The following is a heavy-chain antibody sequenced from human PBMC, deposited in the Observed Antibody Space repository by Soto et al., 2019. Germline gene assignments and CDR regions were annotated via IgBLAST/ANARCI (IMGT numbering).Heavy chain of an antibody. CDR2: ISYDGSNK. CDR3: ARDNWNYTFDY. CDR1: GFTFSSYA. V-gene: IGHV3-30-3*01. J-gene: IGHJ4*02. D-gene: IGHD1-7*01. Sequence: QVQLVESGGGVVQPGRSLRLSCAASGFTFSSYAMHWVRQAPGKGLEWVAVISYDGSNKYYADSVKGRFTISRDNSKNTLYLQMNSLRAEDTAVYYCARDNWNYTFDYWGQGILVTVSS.